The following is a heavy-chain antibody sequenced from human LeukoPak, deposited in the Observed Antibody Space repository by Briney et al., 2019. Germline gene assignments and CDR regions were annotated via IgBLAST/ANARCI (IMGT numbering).Heavy chain of an antibody. CDR3: AREMTTVTGIDY. CDR1: GYTFTGYY. Sequence: ASVKVSCKASGYTFTGYYMHWVRQAPGQGLEWMGWINPNSGGTNYAQKFQGRVTMTRDTSISTAYMELRSLRSDDTAVYYCAREMTTVTGIDYWGQGTLVTVSS. V-gene: IGHV1-2*02. CDR2: INPNSGGT. J-gene: IGHJ4*02. D-gene: IGHD4-17*01.